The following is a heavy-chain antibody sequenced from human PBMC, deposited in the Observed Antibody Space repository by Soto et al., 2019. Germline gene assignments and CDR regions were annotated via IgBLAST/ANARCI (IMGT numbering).Heavy chain of an antibody. CDR3: TRPTILSGRYYGFDN. V-gene: IGHV3-73*01. CDR2: IRSKANSYET. CDR1: GFTFSGSA. J-gene: IGHJ4*02. D-gene: IGHD1-26*01. Sequence: EEQLVESGGGLVQPGGSLKLSCEASGFTFSGSAMHWVRQASGKGLEWVGRIRSKANSYETSYAASVKGRFTISRDDSKNTAYLQMNSPKTEDTAVYYCTRPTILSGRYYGFDNWGQGTLVTVSS.